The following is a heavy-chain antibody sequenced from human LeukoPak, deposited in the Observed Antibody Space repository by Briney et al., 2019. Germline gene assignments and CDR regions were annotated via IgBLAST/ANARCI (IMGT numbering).Heavy chain of an antibody. CDR3: ARVDSSGWYLV. D-gene: IGHD6-19*01. J-gene: IGHJ4*02. CDR1: GFTFSSYE. V-gene: IGHV3-48*03. Sequence: QSGGSLRLSCAASGFTFSSYEMDWVRQAPGKGLEWVSYIRSSGSTIYYADSVKGRFTISRDNAKNSLYLQMNSPRAEDTAVYYCARVDSSGWYLVWGQGTLVTVSS. CDR2: IRSSGSTI.